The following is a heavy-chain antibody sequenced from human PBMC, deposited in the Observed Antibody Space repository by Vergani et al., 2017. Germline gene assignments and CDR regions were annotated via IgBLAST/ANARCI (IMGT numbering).Heavy chain of an antibody. V-gene: IGHV3-23*01. D-gene: IGHD3-10*01. CDR3: AKPLWFGLRGNSATLFDY. CDR2: ISGSGGST. Sequence: EVQLLESGGGLVQPGGSLRLSCAASGFTFSSYAMSWVRQAPGKGLEWVSAISGSGGSTYYADSVKGRFTISRDNSKNTLYLQMNSLRAEDTAVYYCAKPLWFGLRGNSATLFDYRGQGTLVTVSS. J-gene: IGHJ4*02. CDR1: GFTFSSYA.